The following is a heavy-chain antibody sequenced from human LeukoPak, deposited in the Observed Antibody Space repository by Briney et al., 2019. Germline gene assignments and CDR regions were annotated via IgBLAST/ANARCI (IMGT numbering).Heavy chain of an antibody. V-gene: IGHV1-8*01. D-gene: IGHD3-10*01. Sequence: ASVKVSCKTSGYTFTQFAINWMRQAPGQGLEWMGWMNPNSGNTGYAQKFQGRVTMTRNISTSTAYMELSSLRSEDTAVYYCARGSRSGDYWGQGTQVTVSS. J-gene: IGHJ4*02. CDR3: ARGSRSGDY. CDR2: MNPNSGNT. CDR1: GYTFTQFA.